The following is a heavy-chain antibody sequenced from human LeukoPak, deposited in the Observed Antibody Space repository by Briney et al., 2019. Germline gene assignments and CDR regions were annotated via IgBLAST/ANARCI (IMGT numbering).Heavy chain of an antibody. V-gene: IGHV3-23*01. J-gene: IGHJ3*02. CDR2: ISGSGGST. CDR1: GFTFSSYA. Sequence: GGSLRLSCAASGFTFSSYAMSWVRQAPGKGLEWVSAISGSGGSTYYADSVKGRFTISRDNSKNTLYLQMNSLRAEDTAVYHCARGGSYLSAFDIWGQGTMVTVSS. CDR3: ARGGSYLSAFDI. D-gene: IGHD1-26*01.